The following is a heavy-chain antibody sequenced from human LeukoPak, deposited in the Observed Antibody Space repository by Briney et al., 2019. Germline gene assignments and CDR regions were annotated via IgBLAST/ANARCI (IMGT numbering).Heavy chain of an antibody. CDR3: ARHVSGEYFQH. CDR2: IYYSGST. V-gene: IGHV4-59*08. CDR1: GGSISSYY. J-gene: IGHJ1*01. Sequence: SETLSLTCTVSGGSISSYYWSWIRQPPGKGLEYIGYIYYSGSTNYNPSLKSRVTISVDTSKNQFSLKLSSVTAADTAVYYCARHVSGEYFQHWGQGTLVTVSS. D-gene: IGHD3-10*01.